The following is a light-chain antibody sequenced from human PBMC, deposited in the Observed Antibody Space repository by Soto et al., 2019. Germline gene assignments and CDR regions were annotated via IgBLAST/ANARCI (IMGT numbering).Light chain of an antibody. CDR3: QQRRNWPSPFT. CDR2: DAS. Sequence: EERATLSCRASQSVSSYLVWYQQKPGQAPRLLIYDASNRATGIPARFSGSGSGTDFTLTISSLESEDFAVYYCQQRRNWPSPFTFGPGIRVDIK. V-gene: IGKV3-11*01. CDR1: QSVSSY. J-gene: IGKJ3*01.